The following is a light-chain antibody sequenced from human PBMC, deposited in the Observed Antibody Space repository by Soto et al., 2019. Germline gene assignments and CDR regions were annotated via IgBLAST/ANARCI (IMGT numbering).Light chain of an antibody. V-gene: IGLV2-14*03. CDR3: NSYTTNNAFV. CDR1: SGDIDTYDF. J-gene: IGLJ1*01. Sequence: QSVLTQPAAVSGSPGQSITISCTGTSGDIDTYDFVSWYQVHPGKAQKLMIYDVTYRPSGVSDRFTGSRSDNAASLTISGLQPEDEAVYYCNSYTTNNAFVFGTGTKVTVL. CDR2: DVT.